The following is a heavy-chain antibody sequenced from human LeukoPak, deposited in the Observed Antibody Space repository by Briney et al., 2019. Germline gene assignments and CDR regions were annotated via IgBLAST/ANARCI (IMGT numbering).Heavy chain of an antibody. CDR2: ISSSTTDI. CDR3: AREQLPERYFDL. D-gene: IGHD1-1*01. Sequence: GGSLRLSCAASEFIFSRYSMNWVRQAPGKGLEWVSSISSSTTDIDYADSMKGRFTISRDNTKNSLFLQMNSLRAEDTAVYYCAREQLPERYFDLWGRGTLVTVSS. CDR1: EFIFSRYS. J-gene: IGHJ2*01. V-gene: IGHV3-21*01.